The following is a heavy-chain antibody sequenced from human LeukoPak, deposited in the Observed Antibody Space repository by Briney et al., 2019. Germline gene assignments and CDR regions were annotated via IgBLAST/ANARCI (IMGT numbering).Heavy chain of an antibody. V-gene: IGHV3-23*01. CDR2: ISNDGGGT. CDR1: GFTFNNYG. Sequence: TGGSLTLSCAASGFTFNNYGLIWVRQAPGKGLEWVAAISNDGGGTMYAGFVEGRFTISRDNSKNTLFLQMNSLRAEDTALYYCAKGSSGYFADLWGQGTLVTVSS. CDR3: AKGSSGYFADL. J-gene: IGHJ5*02. D-gene: IGHD3-22*01.